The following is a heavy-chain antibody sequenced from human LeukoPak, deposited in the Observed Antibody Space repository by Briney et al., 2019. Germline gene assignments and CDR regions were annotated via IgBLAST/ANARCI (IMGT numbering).Heavy chain of an antibody. CDR1: GGSVSSGNYY. D-gene: IGHD3-16*01. V-gene: IGHV4-61*01. CDR2: IYYSGST. J-gene: IGHJ3*02. Sequence: SETLSLTCTVSGGSVSSGNYYWSWIRQPPGKGLEWIGYIYYSGSTNYNPSLKSRVTIAVDRSKNQFSLKLSSVTAADTAVYYCARNDGDIWGQGTMVTVSS. CDR3: ARNDGDI.